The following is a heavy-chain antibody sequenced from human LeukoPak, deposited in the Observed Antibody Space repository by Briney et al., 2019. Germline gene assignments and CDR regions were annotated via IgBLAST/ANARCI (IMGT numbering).Heavy chain of an antibody. CDR3: ARVPPKIYSSGWYYFDY. V-gene: IGHV3-30-3*01. J-gene: IGHJ4*02. CDR2: ISYDGSSK. Sequence: GRSLRLSCAASGFTFSSYAMHWVRRAPGKGLEWVAVISYDGSSKYYADSVKGRFTISRDNSKNTLYLQMNSLRAEDTAVYYCARVPPKIYSSGWYYFDYWGQGTLVTVSS. D-gene: IGHD6-19*01. CDR1: GFTFSSYA.